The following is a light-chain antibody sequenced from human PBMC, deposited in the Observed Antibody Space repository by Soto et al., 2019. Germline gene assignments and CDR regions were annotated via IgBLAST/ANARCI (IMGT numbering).Light chain of an antibody. CDR3: QQYNNWPRT. CDR2: GAS. V-gene: IGKV3-15*01. Sequence: EIVMTQSPAALSVSPGERATLSCRASQDISNNLAWYQQNPRQAPRLLISGASTRATGIPARFSGSGSGTEFTLTISSLQSADFAVYYCQQYNNWPRTFGQGTKV. CDR1: QDISNN. J-gene: IGKJ1*01.